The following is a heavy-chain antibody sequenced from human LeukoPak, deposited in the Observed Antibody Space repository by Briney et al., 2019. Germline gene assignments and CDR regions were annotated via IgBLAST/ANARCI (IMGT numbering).Heavy chain of an antibody. CDR2: TACNSGNT. CDR3: AKDMNSYGSGSSYNPWGPFDS. CDR1: GFTFDNYA. Sequence: GVSLSLSCAASGFTFDNYAMHWVRQAQGQGLEWVLGTACNSGNTAFADSVKGRFTISRDNAENSLYLQMNSLTPEDTAFYFCAKDMNSYGSGSSYNPWGPFDSWGQGTLVTVSS. V-gene: IGHV3-9*01. J-gene: IGHJ4*02. D-gene: IGHD3-10*01.